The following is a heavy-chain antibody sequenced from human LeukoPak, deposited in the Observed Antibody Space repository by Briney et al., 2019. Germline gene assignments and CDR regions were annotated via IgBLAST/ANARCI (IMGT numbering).Heavy chain of an antibody. CDR2: VLHSGSS. D-gene: IGHD3-10*01. CDR3: ARRSEGSGISHMDV. CDR1: GFSISADFY. J-gene: IGHJ6*03. V-gene: IGHV4-38-2*01. Sequence: SETLSLTCSVSGFSISADFYWGWIRQSPGQGLEWIGSVLHSGSSHYNPSLKSRVTMAIDTSKNQVSLNLRSVTAADTAVYYCARRSEGSGISHMDVWGKGTTVTVSS.